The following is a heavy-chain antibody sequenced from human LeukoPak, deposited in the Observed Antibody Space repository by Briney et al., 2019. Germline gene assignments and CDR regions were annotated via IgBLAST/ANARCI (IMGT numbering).Heavy chain of an antibody. CDR3: ARVAPGPVPAAIRGWFDP. Sequence: SETLSLTCTVSGGSISSGDYYWSWIRQPPGKGLEWIGYIYYSGSTYYNPSLKSRVTISVDTSKNQFSLKLSSVTAADTAVYYCARVAPGPVPAAIRGWFDPWGQGTLVTVSS. V-gene: IGHV4-30-4*08. CDR1: GGSISSGDYY. D-gene: IGHD2-2*02. CDR2: IYYSGST. J-gene: IGHJ5*02.